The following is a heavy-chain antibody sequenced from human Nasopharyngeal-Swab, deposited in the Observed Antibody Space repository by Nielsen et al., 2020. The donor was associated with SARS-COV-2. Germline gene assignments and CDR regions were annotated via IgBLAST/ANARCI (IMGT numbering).Heavy chain of an antibody. CDR1: VHSVSSNNVG. CDR2: TYYGSKWYN. V-gene: IGHV6-1*01. CDR3: ARGFLQTGFDY. Sequence: SQTLSLTCAISVHSVSSNNVGWNWIRQSPSRGLEWLGRTYYGSKWYNHYAPSVKSRVTIKPDTSKNQFSLQMDSVTPEDSAVYYCARGFLQTGFDYWGQGTLVTVSS. J-gene: IGHJ4*02. D-gene: IGHD3-9*01.